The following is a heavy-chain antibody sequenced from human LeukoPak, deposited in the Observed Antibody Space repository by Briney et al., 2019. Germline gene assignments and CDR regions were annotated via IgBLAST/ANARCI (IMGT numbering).Heavy chain of an antibody. D-gene: IGHD2-2*01. J-gene: IGHJ4*02. V-gene: IGHV3-23*01. CDR2: ISGSGGST. CDR1: GFTFSSYA. CDR3: AKRYCSSTSCYGY. Sequence: GGSLRLSCAASGFTFSSYAMSWVRQAPGKGLEWVSAISGSGGSTYYADSVKGRFTISRDNSKNTLYLQMNSLRAEDTAVYHCAKRYCSSTSCYGYWGQGTLVTVSS.